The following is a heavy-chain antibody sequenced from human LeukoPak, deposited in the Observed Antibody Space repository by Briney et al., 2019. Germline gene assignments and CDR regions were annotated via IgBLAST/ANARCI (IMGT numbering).Heavy chain of an antibody. CDR1: GFTFTSYA. Sequence: GGSLRLSCAASGFTFTSYAMSWVRQAPGNGLEWVSAISGTGDTTYHADSVKGRFTISRDNSKNTLYLQMNSQRAEDTAVYYCAKGVAAAGTDYWGQGTLVTVSS. J-gene: IGHJ4*02. CDR2: ISGTGDTT. D-gene: IGHD6-13*01. V-gene: IGHV3-23*01. CDR3: AKGVAAAGTDY.